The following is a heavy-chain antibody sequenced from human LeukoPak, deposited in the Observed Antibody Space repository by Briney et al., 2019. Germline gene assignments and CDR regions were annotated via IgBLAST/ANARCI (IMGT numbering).Heavy chain of an antibody. J-gene: IGHJ3*02. CDR3: AREGQHLAFDI. Sequence: GGSLRLSCVVSGFTFSTYWMSWVRQATGKGLEWVANIRQDGSEKYYVDSVKGRFTISRDNAKNSLYLQLNTLRTEDTAVYYCAREGQHLAFDIWGQGTMVTVSS. V-gene: IGHV3-7*01. D-gene: IGHD6-13*01. CDR2: IRQDGSEK. CDR1: GFTFSTYW.